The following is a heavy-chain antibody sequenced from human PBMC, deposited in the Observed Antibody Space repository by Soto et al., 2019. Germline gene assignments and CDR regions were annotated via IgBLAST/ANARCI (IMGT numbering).Heavy chain of an antibody. Sequence: LILSCSASGFTFSSYAMSWVRQAPGKGLEWVSAISGSGGSTYYADSVKGRFTISRDNSKNSVYLQMNSLRAEDTAVYYCAKSIAVAPGWLDPWGQGTVVTVSS. CDR3: AKSIAVAPGWLDP. CDR2: ISGSGGST. J-gene: IGHJ5*02. D-gene: IGHD6-19*01. CDR1: GFTFSSYA. V-gene: IGHV3-23*01.